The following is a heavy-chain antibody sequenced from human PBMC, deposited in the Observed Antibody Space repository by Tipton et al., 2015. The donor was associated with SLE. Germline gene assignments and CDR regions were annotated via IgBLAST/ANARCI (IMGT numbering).Heavy chain of an antibody. D-gene: IGHD2-2*01. CDR1: GGSFSGYY. Sequence: TLSLTCAVYGGSFSGYYWSWIRQPPGKGLEWIGEINHSGRTNYNPSLKSRVTISVDTSKNQFSLKLSSVTAADTAVYYCARAPYHDAFDIGGQGTMVTVSS. J-gene: IGHJ3*02. CDR3: ARAPYHDAFDI. CDR2: INHSGRT. V-gene: IGHV4-34*01.